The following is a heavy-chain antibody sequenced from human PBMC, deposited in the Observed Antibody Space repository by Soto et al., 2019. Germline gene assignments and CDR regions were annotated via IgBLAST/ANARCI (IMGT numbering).Heavy chain of an antibody. V-gene: IGHV3-74*01. Sequence: GVSLRLSCAAAGFTFSSYWRHWVRQAPGKGLVWVSRINSDGSSTSYADSVKGRFTISRDNAKNTLYLQMNSLRAEDTAVYYCAPNWFDPWGQGTLVTSPQ. CDR1: GFTFSSYW. J-gene: IGHJ5*02. CDR3: APNWFDP. CDR2: INSDGSST.